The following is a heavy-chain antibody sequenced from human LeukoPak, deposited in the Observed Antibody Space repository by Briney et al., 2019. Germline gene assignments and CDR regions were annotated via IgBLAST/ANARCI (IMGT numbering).Heavy chain of an antibody. CDR3: AQLLIADP. V-gene: IGHV4-34*01. CDR1: GGSFSGYY. Sequence: SETLSLTCAVYGGSFSGYYWSWIRQPPGKGLEWIGEINHSGGTNYNPSLKGRVTISVDTSKNQFSLKLSSVTAADTAVYYCAQLLIADPWGQGTLVTVSS. D-gene: IGHD6-13*01. CDR2: INHSGGT. J-gene: IGHJ5*02.